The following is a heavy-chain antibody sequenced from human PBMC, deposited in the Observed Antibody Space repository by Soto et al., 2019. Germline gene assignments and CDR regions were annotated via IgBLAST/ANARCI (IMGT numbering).Heavy chain of an antibody. J-gene: IGHJ6*03. Sequence: GGSLRLSCAASGFTFSSYGMHWVRQAPGKGLEWVAVIWYDGSNKYYADSVKGRFTISRDNSKNTLYLQMNSLRAEDTAVYYCARGDIIIAAAVPGYMDVWGKGTTVTVSS. CDR1: GFTFSSYG. V-gene: IGHV3-33*01. CDR3: ARGDIIIAAAVPGYMDV. D-gene: IGHD6-13*01. CDR2: IWYDGSNK.